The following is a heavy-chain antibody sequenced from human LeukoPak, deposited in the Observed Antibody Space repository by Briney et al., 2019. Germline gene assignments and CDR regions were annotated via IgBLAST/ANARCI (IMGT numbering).Heavy chain of an antibody. Sequence: SETLSLTCTVSGGSISSSSYYWGWIRQPPGKGLEWIGSIYYSGSTNYNPSLKSRVTISVDTSKNQFSLKLSSVTAADTAVYYCARTPMIVRAFDIWGQGTMVTVSS. V-gene: IGHV4-39*07. CDR2: IYYSGST. CDR1: GGSISSSSYY. J-gene: IGHJ3*02. CDR3: ARTPMIVRAFDI. D-gene: IGHD3-22*01.